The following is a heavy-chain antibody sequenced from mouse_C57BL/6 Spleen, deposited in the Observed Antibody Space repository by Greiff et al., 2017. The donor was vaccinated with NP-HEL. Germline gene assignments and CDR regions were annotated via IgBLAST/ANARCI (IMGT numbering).Heavy chain of an antibody. CDR2: IDPENGDT. V-gene: IGHV14-4*01. Sequence: VQLKESGAELVRPGASVKLSCTASGFNIKDDYMHWVKQRPEQGLEWIGWIDPENGDTEYASKFQGKATITADTSSNTAYLQLSSLTSEDTAVYYCTTRGYDDYWGQGTTLTVSS. CDR3: TTRGYDDY. CDR1: GFNIKDDY. D-gene: IGHD2-2*01. J-gene: IGHJ2*01.